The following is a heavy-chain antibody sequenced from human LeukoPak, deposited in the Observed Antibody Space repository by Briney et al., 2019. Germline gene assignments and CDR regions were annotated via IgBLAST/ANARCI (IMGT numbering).Heavy chain of an antibody. CDR1: GFTFSSYW. D-gene: IGHD3-22*01. V-gene: IGHV3-7*01. J-gene: IGHJ4*02. Sequence: GGSLRLSCAASGFTFSSYWMSWVRQAPGKGLEWVANIKQDGSEKYYVDSVKGRFTISRDNAKNSLYLQMNSLRAEDTAVYYCARRSWYDSSGYPDYWGQGTLVTVSS. CDR3: ARRSWYDSSGYPDY. CDR2: IKQDGSEK.